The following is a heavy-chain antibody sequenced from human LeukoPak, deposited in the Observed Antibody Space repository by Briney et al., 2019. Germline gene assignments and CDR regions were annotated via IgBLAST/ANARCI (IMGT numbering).Heavy chain of an antibody. V-gene: IGHV3-64*04. D-gene: IGHD6-13*01. CDR3: AKVAAAGTGFDP. CDR2: ISSNGGST. CDR1: GFIFSSYA. Sequence: PGGSLRLSCSASGFIFSSYAMHWVRQAPGKGLEYVSGISSNGGSTYYADSVKGRFTISRDNSKSTLHLQMNSLRAEDTAMYYCAKVAAAGTGFDPWGQGSLVTVSS. J-gene: IGHJ5*02.